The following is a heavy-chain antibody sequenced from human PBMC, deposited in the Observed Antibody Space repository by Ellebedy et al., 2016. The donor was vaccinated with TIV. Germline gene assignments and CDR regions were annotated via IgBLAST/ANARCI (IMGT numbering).Heavy chain of an antibody. Sequence: AASVKVSCKASGYTFTGYYMHWVRQAPGQGLEWMGWINPNSGGTNYAQKFQGWVTMTRDTSISTAYMELSRLRSDDTAVYYCATVPSMVRGGIDPWGQGTLVTVSS. CDR2: INPNSGGT. J-gene: IGHJ5*02. D-gene: IGHD3-10*01. V-gene: IGHV1-2*04. CDR3: ATVPSMVRGGIDP. CDR1: GYTFTGYY.